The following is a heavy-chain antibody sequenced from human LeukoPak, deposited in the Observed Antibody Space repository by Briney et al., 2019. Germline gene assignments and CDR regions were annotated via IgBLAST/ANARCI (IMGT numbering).Heavy chain of an antibody. CDR3: ARLGYSGSYYERAFDI. CDR2: MYYSGST. CDR1: GGSISSSGYY. V-gene: IGHV4-39*01. J-gene: IGHJ3*02. Sequence: SETLPLTCTVSGGSISSSGYYWGWIRQPPGKGLEWIGSMYYSGSTYSNPSLMSRVTISVDTSKNEFSLKLSSVTAADTAVYYCARLGYSGSYYERAFDIWGQGTMVTVSS. D-gene: IGHD1-26*01.